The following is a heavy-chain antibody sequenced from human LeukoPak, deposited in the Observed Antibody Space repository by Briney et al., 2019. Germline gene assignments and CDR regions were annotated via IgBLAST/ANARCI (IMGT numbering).Heavy chain of an antibody. V-gene: IGHV4-34*01. D-gene: IGHD3-22*01. Sequence: PSETLSLTCAVYGGSFSGYYWSWIRQPPGKGLEWIGEINHSGSTNNNPSLKSRVTISVDTSKNQFSLKLTSVTAADTAVYYCASVYDSSGYYPFWGQGTLVTVSS. J-gene: IGHJ4*02. CDR3: ASVYDSSGYYPF. CDR2: INHSGST. CDR1: GGSFSGYY.